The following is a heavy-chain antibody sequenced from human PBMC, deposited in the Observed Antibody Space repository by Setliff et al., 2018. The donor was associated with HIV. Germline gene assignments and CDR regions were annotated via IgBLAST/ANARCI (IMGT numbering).Heavy chain of an antibody. Sequence: SETLSLTCAVSGGSISSSNWWSWVRQPPGKGLEWIGEINDSGNTNYNPSLKSRFTISIDTPKNHFSLRLKSVTAADTAVFYCARRTSFKGGAVAGHFDYWGQGTPGTVSS. D-gene: IGHD6-19*01. CDR1: GGSISSSNW. CDR2: INDSGNT. V-gene: IGHV4-4*02. J-gene: IGHJ4*02. CDR3: ARRTSFKGGAVAGHFDY.